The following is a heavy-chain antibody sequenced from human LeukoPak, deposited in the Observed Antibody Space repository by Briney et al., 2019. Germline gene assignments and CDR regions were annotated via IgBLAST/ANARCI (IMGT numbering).Heavy chain of an antibody. Sequence: GESLKISCKGSGYSFTSYWIGWVRQMPGKGLEWMGIIYPGDSDTRYSPSFQGQVTIPADKSISTAYLQWSSLKASDTAMYYCVRLGSAFGDIVVVPAAIVAFDYWGQGTLVTVSS. J-gene: IGHJ4*02. CDR2: IYPGDSDT. CDR3: VRLGSAFGDIVVVPAAIVAFDY. V-gene: IGHV5-51*01. CDR1: GYSFTSYW. D-gene: IGHD2-2*01.